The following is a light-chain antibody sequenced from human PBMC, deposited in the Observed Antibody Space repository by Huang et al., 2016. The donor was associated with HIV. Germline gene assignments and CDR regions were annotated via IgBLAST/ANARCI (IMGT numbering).Light chain of an antibody. V-gene: IGKV3-15*01. Sequence: EIVMTQSPATLSVSPGERVTLSCRASQSLSSQLAWYQQKRGQAPRLLISGVSTRASDIPSWFSGSGSGTDFTLTINSLQSEDFATYYCQQYNDWPLTFGQGTEVEIK. CDR1: QSLSSQ. CDR2: GVS. CDR3: QQYNDWPLT. J-gene: IGKJ1*01.